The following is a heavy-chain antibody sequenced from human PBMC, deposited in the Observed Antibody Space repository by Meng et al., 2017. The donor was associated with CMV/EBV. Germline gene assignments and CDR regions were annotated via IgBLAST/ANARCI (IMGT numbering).Heavy chain of an antibody. CDR2: IHSGGST. D-gene: IGHD2-2*01. J-gene: IGHJ6*02. V-gene: IGHV3-53*01. Sequence: GASLKISCAASGFTVSSNYMSWVRPAPGKGLEWVSVIHSGGSTYYADSVKGRFTISRDNSKNTLYLQMNSLRAEDTAVYYCARDSVVVPAAPDYYGMDVWGQGTTVTVSS. CDR3: ARDSVVVPAAPDYYGMDV. CDR1: GFTVSSNY.